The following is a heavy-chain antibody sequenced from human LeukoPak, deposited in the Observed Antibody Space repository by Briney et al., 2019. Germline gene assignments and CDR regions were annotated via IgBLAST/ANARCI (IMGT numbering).Heavy chain of an antibody. V-gene: IGHV3-30*02. D-gene: IGHD5-12*01. CDR3: AKDLRGATRPEYYYYYYMDV. J-gene: IGHJ6*03. CDR1: GFTFSSYG. Sequence: GGSLRLSCAASGFTFSSYGMHWVRQAPGKGLEWVAFIRYDGSNKYYADSVKGRFTISRDNSKNTLYLQMNSLRAEDTAVYYCAKDLRGATRPEYYYYYYMDVWGKGTTVTISS. CDR2: IRYDGSNK.